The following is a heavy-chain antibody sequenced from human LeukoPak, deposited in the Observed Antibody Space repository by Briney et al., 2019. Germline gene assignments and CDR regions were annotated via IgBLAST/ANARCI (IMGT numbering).Heavy chain of an antibody. J-gene: IGHJ4*02. CDR1: GFTFSSYS. D-gene: IGHD3-10*01. CDR3: ARDRGTMVRGVIMYHDY. V-gene: IGHV3-21*01. Sequence: PGGSLRLSCAASGFTFSSYSMNWVRQAPGKGLEWVSSISSSSSYIYYADSVKGRFTISRDNAKNSLYLQMNSLRAEDTAVYYCARDRGTMVRGVIMYHDYWSQGTLVTVSS. CDR2: ISSSSSYI.